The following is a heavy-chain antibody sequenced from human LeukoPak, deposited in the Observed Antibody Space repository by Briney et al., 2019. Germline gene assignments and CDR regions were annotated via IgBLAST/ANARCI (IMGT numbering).Heavy chain of an antibody. CDR1: GFTFSDYY. CDR3: ARSQRPSTAARPYYYYGMDV. V-gene: IGHV3-11*01. CDR2: ISSSGSTI. D-gene: IGHD6-6*01. J-gene: IGHJ6*02. Sequence: PGGSLRLSCAASGFTFSDYYMSWIRQAPGKGLEWVSYISSSGSTIYYADSVKGRFTISRDNAKNSLYLQMNSLRAEDTAVYYCARSQRPSTAARPYYYYGMDVWGQGTTVTVSS.